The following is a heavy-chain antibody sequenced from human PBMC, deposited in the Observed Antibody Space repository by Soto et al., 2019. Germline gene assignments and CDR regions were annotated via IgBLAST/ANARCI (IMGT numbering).Heavy chain of an antibody. V-gene: IGHV1-46*01. D-gene: IGHD6-13*01. Sequence: QVQLVQSGAEVKKPGASVKVSCKASGYTFTSYYMHWVRQAPGQGLEWMGIINPSGGSTSYAQKYQGRVTMTRDTSTSTVYMELSSLRSEDTAVYYCARDEQGGYCRFDPWGQGTLVTVSS. CDR3: ARDEQGGYCRFDP. CDR2: INPSGGST. J-gene: IGHJ5*02. CDR1: GYTFTSYY.